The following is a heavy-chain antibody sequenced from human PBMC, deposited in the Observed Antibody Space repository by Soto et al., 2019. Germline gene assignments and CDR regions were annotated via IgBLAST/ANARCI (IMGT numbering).Heavy chain of an antibody. D-gene: IGHD4-17*01. CDR3: ARETYGDYVGYFDP. V-gene: IGHV4-4*02. J-gene: IGHJ5*02. CDR1: GDSISSDKW. CDR2: IHHSGNS. Sequence: SETLSLTCAVSGDSISSDKWWSWVRQPPGKGLEWIGEIHHSGNSNYNPSLKSRVIISVDKSKNQFSLKLSSVTDADTAVYYCARETYGDYVGYFDPWGQG.